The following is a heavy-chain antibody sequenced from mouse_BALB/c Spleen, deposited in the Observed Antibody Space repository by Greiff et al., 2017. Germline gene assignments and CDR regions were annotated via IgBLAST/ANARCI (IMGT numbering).Heavy chain of an antibody. J-gene: IGHJ4*01. CDR1: GFTFSSFG. CDR3: ARSHYYGSSRYAMDY. Sequence: EVQLVESGGGLVQPGGSRKLSCAASGFTFSSFGMHWVRQAPEKGLEWVAYISSGSSTIYYADTVKGRFTISRDNPKNTLFLQMTSLRSEDTAMYYCARSHYYGSSRYAMDYWGQGTSVTVSS. CDR2: ISSGSSTI. D-gene: IGHD1-1*01. V-gene: IGHV5-17*02.